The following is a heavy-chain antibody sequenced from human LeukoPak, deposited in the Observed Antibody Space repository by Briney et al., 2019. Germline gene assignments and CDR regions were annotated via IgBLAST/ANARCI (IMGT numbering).Heavy chain of an antibody. CDR2: IYYSGST. D-gene: IGHD5-18*01. V-gene: IGHV4-31*03. CDR1: GGSISSGGYY. J-gene: IGHJ4*02. CDR3: ARGVNNYGYGFYFDY. Sequence: SQTLSLTCTVSGGSISSGGYYWSWIRQHPGKGLEWIGYIYYSGSTYYNPSLKSRVTISVDTSKNQFSLKLSSVTAADTAVYFCARGVNNYGYGFYFDYWGQGTLVTVSS.